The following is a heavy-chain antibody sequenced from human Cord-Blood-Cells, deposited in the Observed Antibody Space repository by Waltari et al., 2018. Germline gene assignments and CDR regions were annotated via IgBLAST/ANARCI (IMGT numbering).Heavy chain of an antibody. V-gene: IGHV3-48*03. Sequence: EVQLVESGGGLVQPGGSLRLSCAASGFTFSSYVIHWVCQAPGKGLEWVSYISSSGSTIYYADSVKGRFTISRDNAKNSLYLQMNSLRAEDTAVYYCARDLPGMVSFDLWGRGTLVTVSS. J-gene: IGHJ2*01. CDR1: GFTFSSYV. CDR3: ARDLPGMVSFDL. D-gene: IGHD2-21*01. CDR2: ISSSGSTI.